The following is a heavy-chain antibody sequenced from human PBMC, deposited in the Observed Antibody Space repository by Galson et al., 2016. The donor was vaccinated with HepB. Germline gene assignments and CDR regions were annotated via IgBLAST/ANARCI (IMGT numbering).Heavy chain of an antibody. D-gene: IGHD6-13*01. J-gene: IGHJ6*02. Sequence: SLRLSCAASGFTVSSTYMNWVRQAPGKGLEWVSIIYSGGTTYQADSVKGRFTISRDNSNNTLYLQMNSLRHEDTAVYYRAGRGASSSSWYSDYQYGMDVWGQGTTVTVSS. CDR3: AGRGASSSSWYSDYQYGMDV. CDR1: GFTVSSTY. CDR2: IYSGGTT. V-gene: IGHV3-66*01.